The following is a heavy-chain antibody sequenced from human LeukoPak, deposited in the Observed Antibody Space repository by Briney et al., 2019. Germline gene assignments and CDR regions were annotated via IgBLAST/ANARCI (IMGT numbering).Heavy chain of an antibody. Sequence: GGSLRLSCAASGFTFSSYAMHWVRQAPGKGLEWVAVISYDGSNKYYADSVKGRFTISRDNPKNTLYLQMNSLRAEDTAVYYCAREVRHYYGMDVWGKGTTVTVSS. CDR3: AREVRHYYGMDV. CDR1: GFTFSSYA. V-gene: IGHV3-30*04. CDR2: ISYDGSNK. J-gene: IGHJ6*04.